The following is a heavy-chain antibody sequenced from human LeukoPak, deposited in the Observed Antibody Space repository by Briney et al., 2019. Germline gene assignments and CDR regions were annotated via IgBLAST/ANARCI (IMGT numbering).Heavy chain of an antibody. CDR3: ARSVDY. Sequence: GGSLRLSCAASGFTFSSYAMHWVRQAPGKGLEWVSVIYSGGSTYYADSVKGRFTISRDNSKNTLYLQMNSLRAEDTAVYYCARSVDYWGQGTLVTVSS. CDR2: IYSGGST. CDR1: GFTFSSYA. V-gene: IGHV3-53*01. J-gene: IGHJ4*02.